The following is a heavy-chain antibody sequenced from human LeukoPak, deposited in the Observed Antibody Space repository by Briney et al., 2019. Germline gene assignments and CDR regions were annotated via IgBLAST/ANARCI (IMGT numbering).Heavy chain of an antibody. Sequence: GGSLRLSCAASGFTFSSYSMNWVRQAPGKGLEWVSSISSSSGYIYYADSVKGRFTISRDNAKNSLYLQMNSLRAEDTAVYYCASDLSARGSYYVGDAFDIWGQGTMVTVSS. V-gene: IGHV3-21*01. CDR1: GFTFSSYS. J-gene: IGHJ3*02. CDR2: ISSSSGYI. D-gene: IGHD1-26*01. CDR3: ASDLSARGSYYVGDAFDI.